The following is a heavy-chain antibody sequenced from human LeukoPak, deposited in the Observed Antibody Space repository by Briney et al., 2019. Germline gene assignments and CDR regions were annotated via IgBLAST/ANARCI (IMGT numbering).Heavy chain of an antibody. CDR1: GGTFSSYA. CDR3: ARDRSPKIFRADYDSSGYHFDY. CDR2: IIPIFGTA. V-gene: IGHV1-69*13. J-gene: IGHJ4*02. D-gene: IGHD3-22*01. Sequence: SVKVSCKASGGTFSSYAISWVRQAPGQGLEWMGGIIPIFGTANYAQKFQGRVTITADESTSTAYMEPSSLRSEDTAVYYCARDRSPKIFRADYDSSGYHFDYWGQGTLVTVSS.